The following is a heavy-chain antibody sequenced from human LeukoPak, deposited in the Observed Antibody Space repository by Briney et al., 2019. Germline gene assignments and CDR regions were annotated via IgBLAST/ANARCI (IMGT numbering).Heavy chain of an antibody. CDR1: GFTFSSYW. Sequence: GGSLRHSCVVSGFTFSSYWMNWVRQAPGRGLEWVANIHEDGSDKYYVDSVKGRFTISRDNAKNSLYLQMNSLRAEDTAVYYCARTLRLHTPRAFDIWGQGTMVTVSS. J-gene: IGHJ3*02. D-gene: IGHD5-24*01. CDR2: IHEDGSDK. CDR3: ARTLRLHTPRAFDI. V-gene: IGHV3-7*05.